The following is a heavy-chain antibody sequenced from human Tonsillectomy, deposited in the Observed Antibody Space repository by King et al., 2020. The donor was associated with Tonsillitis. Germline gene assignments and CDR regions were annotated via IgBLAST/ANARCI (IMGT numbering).Heavy chain of an antibody. D-gene: IGHD2-15*01. Sequence: QLQESGPGLVKPSETLSLTCTVSGDSISSGSYYWGWIRQPPGKGLEWIGCIFYSGTTYYKSSLKSRVTISVDTSRNQFSLRMSSVTAADTAVYYCARNKGHCDGGSCFPYNYWGQGTLVTVSS. CDR3: ARNKGHCDGGSCFPYNY. CDR1: GDSISSGSYY. J-gene: IGHJ4*02. CDR2: IFYSGTT. V-gene: IGHV4-39*01.